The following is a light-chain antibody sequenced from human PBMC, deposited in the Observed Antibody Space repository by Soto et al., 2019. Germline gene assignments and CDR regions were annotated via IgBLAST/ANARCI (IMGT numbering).Light chain of an antibody. J-gene: IGKJ1*01. Sequence: EIVLTQSPGTLSLSPGERATLSCRASQSVRSTYLAWYQQKPGQAPRLLIYGASSRATGIPDRCSGTGSGTDFTLTISRLEPEDFAVYYCQHTATFGQGTKVEIK. CDR1: QSVRSTY. CDR2: GAS. V-gene: IGKV3-20*01. CDR3: QHTAT.